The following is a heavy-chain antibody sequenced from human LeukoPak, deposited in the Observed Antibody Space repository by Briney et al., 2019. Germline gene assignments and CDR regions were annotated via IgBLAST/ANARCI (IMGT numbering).Heavy chain of an antibody. J-gene: IGHJ4*02. CDR2: IYYSGST. Sequence: PSETLSLTCTVSGVSISSSSYYWGWIRQPPGKGLEWIGSIYYSGSTYYNPSLKSRVTISVDTSKNQFSLKLSSVTAADTAVYYCARVHPRGDYLSDWGQGTLVTVSS. V-gene: IGHV4-39*01. CDR1: GVSISSSSYY. CDR3: ARVHPRGDYLSD. D-gene: IGHD4-17*01.